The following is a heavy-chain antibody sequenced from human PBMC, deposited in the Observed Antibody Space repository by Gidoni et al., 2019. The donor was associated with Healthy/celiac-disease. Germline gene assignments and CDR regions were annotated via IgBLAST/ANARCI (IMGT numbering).Heavy chain of an antibody. CDR3: ARGDLTVTTPMTAEGNGMDV. V-gene: IGHV3-21*01. J-gene: IGHJ6*02. Sequence: EVQLVESGGGLVKPGGSLRLSCAASGFTFSSYSMNWVRQAPGKGLEWVSSISSSSSYIYYADSVKGRFTISRDNAKNSLYLQMNSLRAEDTAVYYCARGDLTVTTPMTAEGNGMDVWGQGTTVTVSS. CDR2: ISSSSSYI. CDR1: GFTFSSYS. D-gene: IGHD4-17*01.